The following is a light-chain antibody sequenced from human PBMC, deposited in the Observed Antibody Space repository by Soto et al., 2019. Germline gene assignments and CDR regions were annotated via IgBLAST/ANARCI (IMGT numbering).Light chain of an antibody. V-gene: IGLV2-18*02. Sequence: QSVLTQPPSVSGSPGQSVAVSCTGTSSDVGSYNRVSWYHQPPGTAPKLIIYEVSNRPSGVPDRFSGSKSGNTASLTISGLQAEDEADYYCSSFTSSTTYVFGTGTKVTVL. CDR2: EVS. CDR3: SSFTSSTTYV. CDR1: SSDVGSYNR. J-gene: IGLJ1*01.